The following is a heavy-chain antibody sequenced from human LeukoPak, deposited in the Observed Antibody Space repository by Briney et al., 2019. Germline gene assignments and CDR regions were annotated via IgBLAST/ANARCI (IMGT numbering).Heavy chain of an antibody. J-gene: IGHJ4*02. CDR2: INPNSGGT. D-gene: IGHD2-15*01. Sequence: ASVKVSCKASGYTFTGYYMHWVRQAPGQGREWMGWINPNSGGTNYAQNFQGRVTMTRDTSISTAYMELSRLRSDDTAVYYCATTRYCSGGSCSPAHWGQGTLVTVSS. CDR1: GYTFTGYY. V-gene: IGHV1-2*02. CDR3: ATTRYCSGGSCSPAH.